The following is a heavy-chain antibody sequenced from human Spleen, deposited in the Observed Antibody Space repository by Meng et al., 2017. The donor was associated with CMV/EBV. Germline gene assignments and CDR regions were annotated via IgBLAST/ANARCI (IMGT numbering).Heavy chain of an antibody. D-gene: IGHD3-10*01. CDR3: AHRRYYGSGNYFNHGEFDY. J-gene: IGHJ4*02. CDR2: SYWNHDK. V-gene: IGHV2-5*01. Sequence: TTGVGVRWFPQPPGKDLEWIALSYWNHDKRYSPSLKSRLTITKDTSRSQVVLTMTNMDPVDTAIYFCAHRRYYGSGNYFNHGEFDYWGQGTLVTVSS. CDR1: TTGVG.